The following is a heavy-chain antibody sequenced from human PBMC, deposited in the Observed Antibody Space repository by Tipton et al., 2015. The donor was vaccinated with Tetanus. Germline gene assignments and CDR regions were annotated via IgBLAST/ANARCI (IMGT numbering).Heavy chain of an antibody. CDR1: GFIFSSYG. V-gene: IGHV3-33*06. CDR3: AKDLSPNLGFDL. D-gene: IGHD1-14*01. Sequence: SLRLSCAASGFIFSSYGIHWVRQAPGKGLEWLAVSWYDGTDKYYADSVRGRFTISRDNSKNTLYLHMDSLRAEDAAVYYCAKDLSPNLGFDLWGRGTLVTVSS. CDR2: SWYDGTDK. J-gene: IGHJ2*01.